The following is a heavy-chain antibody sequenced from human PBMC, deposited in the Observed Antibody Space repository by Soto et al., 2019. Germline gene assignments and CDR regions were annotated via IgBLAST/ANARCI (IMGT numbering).Heavy chain of an antibody. CDR1: GGSISSSSYY. V-gene: IGHV4-39*07. D-gene: IGHD3-16*01. Sequence: PSETLSLTCTVSGGSISSSSYYWDWIRQPPGKGLEWIGSIYYSGSTYYNPSLKSRVTISVDRSKNQFSLKLSSVTAADTAVYYCASDLGGDLDYWGQGTLVTVSS. CDR2: IYYSGST. J-gene: IGHJ4*02. CDR3: ASDLGGDLDY.